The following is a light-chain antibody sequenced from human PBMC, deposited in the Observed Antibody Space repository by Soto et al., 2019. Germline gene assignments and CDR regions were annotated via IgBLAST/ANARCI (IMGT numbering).Light chain of an antibody. CDR2: GAS. CDR3: QQYADSPLT. Sequence: EIVLTQSPDILSLSPGEIATPSCRTSEPIRNTFVAWYQQKPGQAPRLLIYGASSRAIGIPGRFSGSGSGTDFTLTIDRLEPEDFALYYCQQYADSPLTFGGGTKVDIK. J-gene: IGKJ4*01. CDR1: EPIRNTF. V-gene: IGKV3-20*01.